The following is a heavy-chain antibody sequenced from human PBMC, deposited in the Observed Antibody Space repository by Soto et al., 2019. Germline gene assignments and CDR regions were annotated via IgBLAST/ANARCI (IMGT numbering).Heavy chain of an antibody. CDR1: GGSISSYH. CDR3: ARDRRIPAGDDYYFYGMDV. J-gene: IGHJ6*02. D-gene: IGHD2-2*01. CDR2: IYYSGST. V-gene: IGHV4-59*01. Sequence: SETLSLTCTVSGGSISSYHWSWIRQPPGKGLEWIGYIYYSGSTKYNPSLKSRVTISVDTSNNQFSLKLNSVTAADTAVYYCARDRRIPAGDDYYFYGMDVWGQGTTVTSP.